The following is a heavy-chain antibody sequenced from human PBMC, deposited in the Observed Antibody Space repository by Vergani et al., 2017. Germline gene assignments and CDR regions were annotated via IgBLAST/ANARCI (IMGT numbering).Heavy chain of an antibody. CDR3: ARPGGYCSRTSCYGAFDI. V-gene: IGHV1-69*02. J-gene: IGHJ3*02. CDR1: GGTFSSYT. Sequence: QVQLVQSGAEVKKPGSSVKVSCKASGGTFSSYTISWVRQAPGQGLEWMGRIIPILGIANYAQKFQGRVTITADESTSTAYMELSSLRSEDTAVYYCARPGGYCSRTSCYGAFDIWGQGTMVTVYS. CDR2: IIPILGIA. D-gene: IGHD2-2*03.